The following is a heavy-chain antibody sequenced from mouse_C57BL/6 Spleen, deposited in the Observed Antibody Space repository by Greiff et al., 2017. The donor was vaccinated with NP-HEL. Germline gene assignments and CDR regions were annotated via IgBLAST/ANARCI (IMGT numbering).Heavy chain of an antibody. Sequence: VKLVESGPELVKPGASVKISCKASGYAFSSSWMNWVKQRPGKGLEWIGRIYPGDGDTNYNGKFKGKATLTADKSSSTAYMQLSSLTSEDSAVYFCARSVVATDYAMDYWGQGTSVTVSS. J-gene: IGHJ4*01. CDR1: GYAFSSSW. CDR3: ARSVVATDYAMDY. D-gene: IGHD1-1*01. V-gene: IGHV1-82*01. CDR2: IYPGDGDT.